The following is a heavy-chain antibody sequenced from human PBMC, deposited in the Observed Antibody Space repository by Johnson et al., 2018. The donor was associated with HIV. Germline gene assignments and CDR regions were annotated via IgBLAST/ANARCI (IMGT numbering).Heavy chain of an antibody. J-gene: IGHJ3*02. Sequence: QVQLVESGGGVVQPGRSLRLSCAASGFTFSNYAIHWVRQAPGKGLEWVAVISSDGSNKYHADSVKGRFTISRDNSKNTLSLQMNSLRAEDTAVYYCARDRVWFGELYAFDIWGQGTMVTVSS. V-gene: IGHV3-30*04. CDR3: ARDRVWFGELYAFDI. D-gene: IGHD3-10*01. CDR2: ISSDGSNK. CDR1: GFTFSNYA.